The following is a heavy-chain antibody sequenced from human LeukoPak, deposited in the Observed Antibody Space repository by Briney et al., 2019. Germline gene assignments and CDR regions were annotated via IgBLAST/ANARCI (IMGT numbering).Heavy chain of an antibody. D-gene: IGHD4-17*01. CDR2: ISDRSNYI. J-gene: IGHJ4*02. Sequence: GGSLRLSCAASGFTFSSSAMNWVRQAPGKGLEWVSCISDRSNYIYYADSVKGRFIISRDNAKNSLYLELNSLRAEDTAVYHCVRDSDTYGDHTTRRFDSWGQGTLVTVSS. V-gene: IGHV3-21*01. CDR3: VRDSDTYGDHTTRRFDS. CDR1: GFTFSSSA.